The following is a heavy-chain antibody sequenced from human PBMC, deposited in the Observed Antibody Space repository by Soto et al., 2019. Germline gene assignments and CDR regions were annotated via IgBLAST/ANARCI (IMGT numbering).Heavy chain of an antibody. CDR3: ARDCDPFGGVIVENCPDY. J-gene: IGHJ4*02. V-gene: IGHV3-30-3*01. CDR2: ISYDGSNK. D-gene: IGHD3-16*02. Sequence: XGSLRLSCAASGFTFSSYAMHWVRQAPGKGLEWVAVISYDGSNKYYADSVKGRFTISRDNSKNTLYLQMNSLRAEDTAVYHCARDCDPFGGVIVENCPDYWGQGTLVTVSS. CDR1: GFTFSSYA.